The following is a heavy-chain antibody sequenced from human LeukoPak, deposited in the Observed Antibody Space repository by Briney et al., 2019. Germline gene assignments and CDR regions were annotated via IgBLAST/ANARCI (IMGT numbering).Heavy chain of an antibody. CDR3: ARAMGSQQLAPKQNDY. D-gene: IGHD6-13*01. V-gene: IGHV3-21*01. CDR1: GFTFSSYS. Sequence: PGGSLRLSCAASGFTFSSYSLNWVRQAPGKGLEWVSSIISSSGYIYYADSVKGRFTISRDNARNSPYLRMNGLRAEDTAVYYCARAMGSQQLAPKQNDYWGQGTLVTVSS. CDR2: IISSSGYI. J-gene: IGHJ4*02.